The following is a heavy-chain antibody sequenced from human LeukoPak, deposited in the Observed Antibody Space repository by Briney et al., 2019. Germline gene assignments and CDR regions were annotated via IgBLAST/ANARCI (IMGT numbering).Heavy chain of an antibody. V-gene: IGHV4-59*01. Sequence: PSETLSLTCTVSGGSISSYYWNWIRQPPGKGLEWIGYIHHNGNNNYNPSLKSRVTMSVDTSKNQFSLKLSSVNATDTAVYYCARGQGATYHWGQGTLVTVSS. D-gene: IGHD1-26*01. CDR3: ARGQGATYH. CDR2: IHHNGNN. CDR1: GGSISSYY. J-gene: IGHJ5*02.